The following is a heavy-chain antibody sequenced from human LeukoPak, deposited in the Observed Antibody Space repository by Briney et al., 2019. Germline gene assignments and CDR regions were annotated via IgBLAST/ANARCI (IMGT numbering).Heavy chain of an antibody. CDR2: IIPILGIA. J-gene: IGHJ4*02. CDR1: GGTFSSYA. Sequence: GASVKVSCKASGGTFSSYAISWVRQAPGQGLEWMGRIIPILGIANYAQKFQGRVTITADKSTSTAYMELSSLRSEDTAVYYCARHRDGYNYYFDYWGQGTLVTVSS. D-gene: IGHD5-24*01. V-gene: IGHV1-69*04. CDR3: ARHRDGYNYYFDY.